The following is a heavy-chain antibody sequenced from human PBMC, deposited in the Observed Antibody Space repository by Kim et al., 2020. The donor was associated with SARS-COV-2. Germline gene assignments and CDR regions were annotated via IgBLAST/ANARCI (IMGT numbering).Heavy chain of an antibody. V-gene: IGHV4-39*01. CDR3: ARHLRYQPLVVAATGIPVIAFDI. Sequence: SETLSLTCTVSGGSISSSSYYWGWIRQPPGKGLEWIGSIYYSGSTYYNPSLKSRVTISVDTSKNQFSLKLSSVTAADTAVYYCARHLRYQPLVVAATGIPVIAFDIWGQGTMVTVSS. D-gene: IGHD2-15*01. CDR2: IYYSGST. J-gene: IGHJ3*02. CDR1: GGSISSSSYY.